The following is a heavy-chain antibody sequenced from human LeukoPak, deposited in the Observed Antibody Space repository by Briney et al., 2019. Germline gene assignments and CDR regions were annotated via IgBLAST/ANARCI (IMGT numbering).Heavy chain of an antibody. D-gene: IGHD1-26*01. CDR1: GFTVSSNY. CDR3: AKDGSYYNFDS. J-gene: IGHJ4*02. V-gene: IGHV3-30*18. CDR2: ISYDGSNK. Sequence: GGSLRLSCAASGFTVSSNYMSWVRQAPGKGLEWVAVISYDGSNKYYADSVKGRFTISRDNSKNTLYLQMNSLRAEDTAVYYCAKDGSYYNFDSWGQGTLVTASS.